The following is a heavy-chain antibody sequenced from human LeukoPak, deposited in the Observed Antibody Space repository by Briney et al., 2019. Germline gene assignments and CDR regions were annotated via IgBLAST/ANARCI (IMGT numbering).Heavy chain of an antibody. J-gene: IGHJ6*03. CDR2: MNPNSSNT. CDR3: ARSYYDFWSGYTPLYYYYMDV. Sequence: ASVKVSCKASGYTFNTYGITWVRQAPGQGLEWMGWMNPNSSNTGYAQKFQGRVTMTRDTSISTAYMELSRLRSDDTAVYYCARSYYDFWSGYTPLYYYYMDVWGKGTTVTVSS. V-gene: IGHV1-8*02. D-gene: IGHD3-3*01. CDR1: GYTFNTYG.